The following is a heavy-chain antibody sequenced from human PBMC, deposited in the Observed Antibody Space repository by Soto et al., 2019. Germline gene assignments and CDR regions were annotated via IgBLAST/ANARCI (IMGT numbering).Heavy chain of an antibody. J-gene: IGHJ6*02. CDR2: IIPIFGTA. Sequence: GASVKVSCTASGGTFSSYAISWVRQAPGQGLEWMGGIIPIFGTANYAQKFQGRVTITADESTSTAYMELSSLRSEDTAVYYCAREGFTIFGVVTHYGMDVWGQGTTVTVSS. V-gene: IGHV1-69*13. CDR3: AREGFTIFGVVTHYGMDV. D-gene: IGHD3-3*01. CDR1: GGTFSSYA.